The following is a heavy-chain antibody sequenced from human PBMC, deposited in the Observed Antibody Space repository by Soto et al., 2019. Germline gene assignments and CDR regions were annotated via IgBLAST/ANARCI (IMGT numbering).Heavy chain of an antibody. D-gene: IGHD1-26*01. Sequence: KPSETLSLTCAVYGGSFSGYYWSWIRQPPGKGLEWIGEINHSGSTNYNPSLKSRVTISVDTSKNQFSLKLSSVTATDTAVYYCARATLGATNDYWGQGTLVTVSS. CDR3: ARATLGATNDY. CDR1: GGSFSGYY. V-gene: IGHV4-34*01. CDR2: INHSGST. J-gene: IGHJ4*02.